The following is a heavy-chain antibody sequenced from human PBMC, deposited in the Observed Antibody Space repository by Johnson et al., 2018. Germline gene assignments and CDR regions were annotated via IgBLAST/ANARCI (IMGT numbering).Heavy chain of an antibody. V-gene: IGHV3-33*01. CDR3: ARGRELLWFGEFHRNHYYYYHGMDV. CDR1: GFTFSSYG. Sequence: QVQLVESGGGVVQPGRSLSLSCAASGFTFSSYGMPWVRQAPGKGLEWVAVIWCDGSNNYYADSVNGRFTISRDNSKTTLSLQMNSLRAAETAVYYCARGRELLWFGEFHRNHYYYYHGMDVWGQGTTVTVSS. CDR2: IWCDGSNN. D-gene: IGHD3-10*01. J-gene: IGHJ6*02.